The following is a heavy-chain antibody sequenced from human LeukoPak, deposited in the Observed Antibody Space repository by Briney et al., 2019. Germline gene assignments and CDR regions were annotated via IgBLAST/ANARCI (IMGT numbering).Heavy chain of an antibody. CDR3: VSSTGQQLIPYDY. V-gene: IGHV3-66*02. D-gene: IGHD6-13*01. J-gene: IGHJ4*02. CDR1: GINVSANY. Sequence: GGSLRLSCAASGINVSANYMTWIRQVPGKGLEWVSLIYGAGAAYYAESVGGRFIISRDNSKNTLFLQMNSLRAEDTAVYYCVSSTGQQLIPYDYWGQGTHVAVSS. CDR2: IYGAGAA.